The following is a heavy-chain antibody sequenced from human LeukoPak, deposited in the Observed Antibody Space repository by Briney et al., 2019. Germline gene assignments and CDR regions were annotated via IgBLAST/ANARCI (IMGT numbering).Heavy chain of an antibody. Sequence: GGSLRLSCAASGFTFSTYAMTWVRQAPGKGLEWVSGISGSGDRIYYAESVKGRFTISRDNAKDTLYLQMNSLRAEDTAVYYCAKGLSGTYSPLFDYWGQGTLVTVSS. CDR2: ISGSGDRI. CDR1: GFTFSTYA. J-gene: IGHJ4*02. V-gene: IGHV3-23*01. CDR3: AKGLSGTYSPLFDY. D-gene: IGHD3-10*01.